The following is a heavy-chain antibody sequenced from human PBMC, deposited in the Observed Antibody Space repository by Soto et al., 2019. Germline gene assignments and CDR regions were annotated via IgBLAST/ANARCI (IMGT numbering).Heavy chain of an antibody. Sequence: GXSVKVSCKASGGTFSSYAISWVRQAPGQGLEWMGGIIPIFGTANYAQKFQGRVTITADESTSTAYMELSSLRSEDTALYYCASLGYCSSNSCYFRGAFDIWGQGTMVTVSS. V-gene: IGHV1-69*13. CDR3: ASLGYCSSNSCYFRGAFDI. CDR1: GGTFSSYA. J-gene: IGHJ3*02. CDR2: IIPIFGTA. D-gene: IGHD2-2*01.